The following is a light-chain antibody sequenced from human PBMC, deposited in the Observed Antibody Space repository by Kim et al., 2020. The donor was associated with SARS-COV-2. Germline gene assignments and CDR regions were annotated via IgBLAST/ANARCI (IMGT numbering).Light chain of an antibody. CDR2: DKN. CDR1: SLRSYY. J-gene: IGLJ2*01. V-gene: IGLV3-19*01. CDR3: NSRDSSGNVV. Sequence: VAVGQTVRITCQGDSLRSYYASWHQQKPGQAPLLVFYDKNNRPAGIPDRFSGSTSGNTASLTIIGAQAEDEGDYYSNSRDSSGNVVFGGGTQLTVL.